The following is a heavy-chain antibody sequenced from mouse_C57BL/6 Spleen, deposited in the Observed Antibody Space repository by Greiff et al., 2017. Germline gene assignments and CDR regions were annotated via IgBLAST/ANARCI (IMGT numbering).Heavy chain of an antibody. V-gene: IGHV5-6*01. CDR3: ARGGIYYGSSYGYFDV. Sequence: EVKVVESGGDLVKPGGSLKLSCAASGFTFSSYGMSWVRQTPDKRLEWVATISSGGSYTYYPDSVKGRFTISRDNAKNTLYLQMSSLKSEDTAMYYGARGGIYYGSSYGYFDVWGTGTTVTVSS. D-gene: IGHD1-1*01. CDR1: GFTFSSYG. J-gene: IGHJ1*03. CDR2: ISSGGSYT.